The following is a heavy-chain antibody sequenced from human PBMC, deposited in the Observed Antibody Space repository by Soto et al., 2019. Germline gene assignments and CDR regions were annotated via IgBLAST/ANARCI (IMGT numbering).Heavy chain of an antibody. CDR2: IWNDGGYK. CDR3: GKAAGFSSWFWDDY. V-gene: IGHV3-33*06. D-gene: IGHD6-13*01. CDR1: GFSFSTYG. Sequence: QVQLVESGGGVVQPGGSLRLSCAASGFSFSTYGMHWVRQAPGKGLEWVAVIWNDGGYKDYSDSVRGRFTISRDNSKKQLSLEIDSPCHDDGGNYYCGKAAGFSSWFWDDYCGHGTLVTVSS. J-gene: IGHJ4*01.